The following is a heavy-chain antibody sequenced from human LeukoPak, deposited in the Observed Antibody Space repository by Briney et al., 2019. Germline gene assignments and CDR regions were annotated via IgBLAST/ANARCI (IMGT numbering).Heavy chain of an antibody. CDR2: IKKDGSEQ. Sequence: GGSLRLSCVASGFSFSDHWMNWFRQAPGKGLEWEATIKKDGSEQYYVDSMKGRLTISRDNAKNSVYLQIHNLRAEDTAVYYCARDLGWLQSDYWGQGTLVTVSS. J-gene: IGHJ4*02. CDR3: ARDLGWLQSDY. D-gene: IGHD5-24*01. V-gene: IGHV3-7*01. CDR1: GFSFSDHW.